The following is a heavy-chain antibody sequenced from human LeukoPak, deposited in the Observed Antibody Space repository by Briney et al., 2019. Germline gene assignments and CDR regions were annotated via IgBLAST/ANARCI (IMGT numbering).Heavy chain of an antibody. Sequence: PGGSLRVSCAASGFRFCGCSLSWVRQAPGKGLEWVATINEVGSKTYYDDSVKGRFTISRDNAKNSLYLEMSSLRAEDTAVYYCARLLGTVTTFDYWGQGTLVTVSS. CDR1: GFRFCGCS. CDR2: INEVGSKT. J-gene: IGHJ4*02. D-gene: IGHD1-26*01. V-gene: IGHV3-7*01. CDR3: ARLLGTVTTFDY.